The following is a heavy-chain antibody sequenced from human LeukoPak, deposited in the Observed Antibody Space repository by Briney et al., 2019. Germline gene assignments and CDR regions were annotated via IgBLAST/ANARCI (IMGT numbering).Heavy chain of an antibody. CDR3: ASHKVGATPGAFDI. CDR2: IYYSGGT. Sequence: PSETLSLTCTVSGGSISSSSYYWGWIRQPPGKGLEWIGSIYYSGGTYYNPSLKSRVTISVDTSKNQFSLKLSSVTAADTAVYYCASHKVGATPGAFDIWGQGTMVTVSS. V-gene: IGHV4-39*07. D-gene: IGHD1-26*01. J-gene: IGHJ3*02. CDR1: GGSISSSSYY.